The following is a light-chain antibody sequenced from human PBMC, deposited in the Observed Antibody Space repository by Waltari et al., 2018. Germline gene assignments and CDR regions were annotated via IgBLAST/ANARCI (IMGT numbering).Light chain of an antibody. Sequence: DIQMTQSPSTLSVSVGDRVTITCRASQIISTWLAWYQQKPGKAPKLLIYKASGLESGVPSRFSGSGSGTEFTLTISSQQPDDFATYYCQQYNDYPLTFGGGTKVEIK. V-gene: IGKV1-5*03. CDR1: QIISTW. J-gene: IGKJ4*01. CDR2: KAS. CDR3: QQYNDYPLT.